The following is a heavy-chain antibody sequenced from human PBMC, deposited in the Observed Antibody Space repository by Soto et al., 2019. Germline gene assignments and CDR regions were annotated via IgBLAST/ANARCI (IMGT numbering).Heavy chain of an antibody. J-gene: IGHJ5*01. V-gene: IGHV3-21*02. CDR3: ARDPSEGRVGNWFES. D-gene: IGHD2-2*01. CDR2: ISSSTSYV. CDR1: GFTFSRYG. Sequence: EVQLVESGGGLVKPGGSLRLSCAASGFTFSRYGMNWLRQAPGKGLEWVASISSSTSYVYYADSVKGRFSTSRDNAKNILDLEMYGLRTEDTAVYYCARDPSEGRVGNWFESWGQGTLVTVSS.